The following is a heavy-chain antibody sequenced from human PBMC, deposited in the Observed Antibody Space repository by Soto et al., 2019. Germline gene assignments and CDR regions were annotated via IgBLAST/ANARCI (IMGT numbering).Heavy chain of an antibody. Sequence: NPGGSLRLSCAASGFTLSSYSVNWVRQAPGKGLEWVSSISSSSGYIYYADSVKGRFTISRDNAKNSLYLQMNSLRAEDTAVYYCARAGVWTPWYYYGSGTPRDIWGQGTMVTVSS. J-gene: IGHJ3*02. V-gene: IGHV3-21*01. CDR2: ISSSSGYI. CDR3: ARAGVWTPWYYYGSGTPRDI. D-gene: IGHD3-10*01. CDR1: GFTLSSYS.